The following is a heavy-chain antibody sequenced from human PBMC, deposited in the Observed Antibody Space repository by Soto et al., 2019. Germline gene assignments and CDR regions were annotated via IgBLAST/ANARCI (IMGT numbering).Heavy chain of an antibody. J-gene: IGHJ6*02. Sequence: QVQLQESGPGLVKPSQTLSLTCTVSGDSISRNGYFWTWIRQHPGKGLEWIGYIYYDGRSYYTPSLKSRVIISVDTSKNQLSLNLTAVTAADTAVYYCARGAMLRGPAYYYAMDVWGQGTTVTVSS. CDR3: ARGAMLRGPAYYYAMDV. CDR1: GDSISRNGYF. V-gene: IGHV4-31*03. D-gene: IGHD3-10*01. CDR2: IYYDGRS.